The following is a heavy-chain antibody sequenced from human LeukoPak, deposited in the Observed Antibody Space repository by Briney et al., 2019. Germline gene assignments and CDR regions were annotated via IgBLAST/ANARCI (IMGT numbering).Heavy chain of an antibody. Sequence: KPSETLSLTCAVYGGSFSGYYWSWIRQPPGKGLEWIGEINHSGSTNYNPSLKSRVTISVDTSKNQFSLKLSSVTAADTAVYYCARAVLLWFGEFTDSNWFDPWGQGTLVTVSS. J-gene: IGHJ5*02. CDR1: GGSFSGYY. V-gene: IGHV4-34*01. D-gene: IGHD3-10*01. CDR3: ARAVLLWFGEFTDSNWFDP. CDR2: INHSGST.